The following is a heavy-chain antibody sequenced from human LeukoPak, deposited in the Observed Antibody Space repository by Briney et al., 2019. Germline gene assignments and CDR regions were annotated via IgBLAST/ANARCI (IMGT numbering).Heavy chain of an antibody. D-gene: IGHD6-6*01. V-gene: IGHV3-30*01. CDR3: ARRGEVSSSSNNWFEP. CDR1: GFTFSSYA. CDR2: ISYDGSNK. J-gene: IGHJ5*02. Sequence: PGRSLRLSCAASGFTFSSYAMHWARQAPGKGLEWVAVISYDGSNKYYADSVKGRFTISRDNSKNTLYLQMNSLRAEDTAVYYCARRGEVSSSSNNWFEPWGQGTLVTVSS.